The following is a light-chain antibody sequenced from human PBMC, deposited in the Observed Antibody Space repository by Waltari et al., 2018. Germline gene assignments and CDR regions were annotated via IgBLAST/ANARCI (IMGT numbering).Light chain of an antibody. CDR1: SSDVGGYKY. J-gene: IGLJ2*01. CDR2: GVS. CDR3: SSYTFTSTVV. V-gene: IGLV2-14*03. Sequence: QSALTQPASVSGSPGQSITIPCPGTSSDVGGYKYVSWDQQHPGKDPKLMIYGVSNRPSGVSNRFSGSKSGNTASLTISGLQAEDEADYYCSSYTFTSTVVFGGGTKLTVL.